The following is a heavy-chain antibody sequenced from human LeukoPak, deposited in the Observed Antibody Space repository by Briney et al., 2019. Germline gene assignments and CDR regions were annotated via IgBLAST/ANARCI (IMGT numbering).Heavy chain of an antibody. CDR3: AKDSRAHSY. CDR2: ISSSGGGT. J-gene: IGHJ4*02. V-gene: IGHV3-23*01. Sequence: GGSLRLSCAASGFTFSSYAMSWVRQAPGKGLEWVSGISSSGGGTYYADSVKGRFTISRDNSKNTLYLQMNSLRAEDTAVYYCAKDSRAHSYWGQGTLVTVSS. CDR1: GFTFSSYA.